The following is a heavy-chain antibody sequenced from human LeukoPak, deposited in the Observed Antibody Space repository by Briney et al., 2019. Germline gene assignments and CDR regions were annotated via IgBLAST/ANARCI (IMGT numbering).Heavy chain of an antibody. J-gene: IGHJ4*02. Sequence: GGSLRLSCAAAGFTVSTSAMSWVRQAPGKGLEWVSGISGSGGGTYYADSVKGRFSISRDISKNTLYLQMNSLRAEDTAVYYCAKLSVWDGSGNYDYWGQGTLVTVSS. D-gene: IGHD3-10*01. CDR3: AKLSVWDGSGNYDY. V-gene: IGHV3-23*01. CDR2: ISGSGGGT. CDR1: GFTVSTSA.